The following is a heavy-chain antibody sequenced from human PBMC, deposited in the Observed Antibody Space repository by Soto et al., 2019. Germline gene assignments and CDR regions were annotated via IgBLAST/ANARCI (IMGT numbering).Heavy chain of an antibody. CDR3: ARIPGYYDFWSGYPHYGMDV. J-gene: IGHJ6*02. Sequence: ASVKVSCKASGYTFTSYGISWVRQAPGQGLEWMGWISAYNGNTNYAQKLQGRVTMTTDTSTSTAYMELRSLRSDDTAVYYCARIPGYYDFWSGYPHYGMDVWGQGTTVTVSS. CDR1: GYTFTSYG. D-gene: IGHD3-3*01. V-gene: IGHV1-18*01. CDR2: ISAYNGNT.